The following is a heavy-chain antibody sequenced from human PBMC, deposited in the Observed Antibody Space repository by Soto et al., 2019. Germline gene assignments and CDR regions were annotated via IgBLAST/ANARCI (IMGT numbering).Heavy chain of an antibody. CDR2: ISSSSSYT. V-gene: IGHV3-11*06. D-gene: IGHD4-17*01. CDR1: GFTFSDYY. J-gene: IGHJ3*02. CDR3: ARARSTVTLDAFDI. Sequence: QVQLVESGGGLVKPGGSLRLSCAASGFTFSDYYMSWIRQAPGKGLEWVSYISSSSSYTNYADSVKGRFTISRDNAKNSLYLQMNSLRAEDTAVYYCARARSTVTLDAFDIWGQGTMVTVS.